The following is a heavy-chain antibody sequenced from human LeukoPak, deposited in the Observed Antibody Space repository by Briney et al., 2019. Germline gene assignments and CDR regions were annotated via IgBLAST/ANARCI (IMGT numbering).Heavy chain of an antibody. Sequence: ASVKVSCKASGYTFTCYYMHWVRQAPGQGLEWMGWINPNSGGTNYAQKLQGRVTMTTDTSTSTAYMELRSLRSDDTAVYYCARGSSYGFSMGYWGQGTLVTVSS. J-gene: IGHJ4*02. CDR2: INPNSGGT. V-gene: IGHV1-2*02. CDR1: GYTFTCYY. D-gene: IGHD3-16*01. CDR3: ARGSSYGFSMGY.